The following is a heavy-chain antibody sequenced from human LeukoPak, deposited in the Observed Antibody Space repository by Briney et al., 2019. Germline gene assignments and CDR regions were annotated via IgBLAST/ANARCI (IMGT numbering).Heavy chain of an antibody. CDR1: GFTFSESW. V-gene: IGHV3-7*01. CDR2: IKHDEREG. D-gene: IGHD1-1*01. J-gene: IGHJ4*02. CDR3: AKGHTNLDPA. Sequence: QSGGSLRLSCVASGFTFSESWMTWVRQAPGKGLEWVASIKHDEREGYYADSVKGRFSMSRGNGKNSLYLQMNSLRGEDTGIYFCAKGHTNLDPAGDQGALVIVSS.